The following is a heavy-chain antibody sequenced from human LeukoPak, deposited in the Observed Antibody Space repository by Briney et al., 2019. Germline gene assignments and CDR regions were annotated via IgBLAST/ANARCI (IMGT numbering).Heavy chain of an antibody. CDR2: INTDGTAT. Sequence: GGSLRLSCAASGFTFDNYAMHWVRQAPGKGLESVSRINTDGTATTYADSVKGRFTVSRDNADNTMFLQMNSVRDEDTAVYYCAAKQWLAPPPDSWGQGTPVTVSS. CDR3: AAKQWLAPPPDS. D-gene: IGHD6-19*01. J-gene: IGHJ4*02. CDR1: GFTFDNYA. V-gene: IGHV3-74*01.